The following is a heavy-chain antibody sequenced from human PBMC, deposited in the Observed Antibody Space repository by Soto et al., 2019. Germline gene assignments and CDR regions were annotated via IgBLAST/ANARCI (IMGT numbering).Heavy chain of an antibody. CDR3: TTVSDESPPNPDY. J-gene: IGHJ4*02. Sequence: PGGSLRLSCAASGFTFSNAWTSWVRQAPGKGLEWVGRIKSKTDGGTTDYAAPVKGRFTISRDDSKNTLYLQMNSLKTEDTAVYYCTTVSDESPPNPDYWGQGTLVTVSS. CDR1: GFTFSNAW. V-gene: IGHV3-15*01. CDR2: IKSKTDGGTT. D-gene: IGHD2-21*01.